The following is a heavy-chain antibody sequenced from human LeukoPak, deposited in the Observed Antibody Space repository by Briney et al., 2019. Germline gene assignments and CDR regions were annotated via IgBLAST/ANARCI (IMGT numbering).Heavy chain of an antibody. D-gene: IGHD3-22*01. CDR2: IYYSGST. J-gene: IGHJ4*02. V-gene: IGHV4-61*01. CDR3: ARGEYYYDSSGSHFDY. CDR1: GGSISSSSYY. Sequence: PSETLSLTCTVSGGSISSSSYYWSWIRQPPGKGLEWIGYIYYSGSTNYNPSLKSRVTISVDTSKNQFSLKLSSVTAADTAVYYCARGEYYYDSSGSHFDYWGQGTLVTVSS.